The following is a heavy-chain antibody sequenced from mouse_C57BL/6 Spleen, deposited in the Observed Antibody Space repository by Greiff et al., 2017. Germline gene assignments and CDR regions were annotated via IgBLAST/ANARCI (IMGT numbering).Heavy chain of an antibody. CDR3: ARNYGSSYWYFDV. D-gene: IGHD1-1*01. CDR1: GYAFSSSW. Sequence: VQLQHSGPELVKPGASVKISCKASGYAFSSSWMNWVKQRPGKGLEWIGRIYPGDGDTNYNGKFKGKATLTADKSSSTAYMQLSSLTSEDSAVYFCARNYGSSYWYFDVWGTGTTVTVSS. J-gene: IGHJ1*03. V-gene: IGHV1-82*01. CDR2: IYPGDGDT.